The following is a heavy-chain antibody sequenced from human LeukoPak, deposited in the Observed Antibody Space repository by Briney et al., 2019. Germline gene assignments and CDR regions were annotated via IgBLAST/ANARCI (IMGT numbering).Heavy chain of an antibody. D-gene: IGHD3-3*01. J-gene: IGHJ4*02. Sequence: GGSLRLSCAASGFTFSSYAMTWVRQAPVKGLEWVSSITDSGDGTYFADSVRGRFSISKDNSRNTLYLQLNSLGAEDTAVYYCAKGLRGTYDYWGQGTLVTVSS. CDR1: GFTFSSYA. V-gene: IGHV3-23*01. CDR3: AKGLRGTYDY. CDR2: ITDSGDGT.